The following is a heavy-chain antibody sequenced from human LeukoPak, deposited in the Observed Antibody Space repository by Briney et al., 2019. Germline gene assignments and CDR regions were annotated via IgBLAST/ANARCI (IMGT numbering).Heavy chain of an antibody. V-gene: IGHV1-18*01. D-gene: IGHD3-22*01. CDR2: ISAYNGNT. Sequence: GASVTVSCKASGYTFTSYGMSWVRQAPGQGLEWMGWISAYNGNTNYAQKLQGRVTMTTDTSTSTAYMKLRSLRSDDTAVYSCARVKRSRIVVEIFDYWGQGTLVTVSS. J-gene: IGHJ4*02. CDR1: GYTFTSYG. CDR3: ARVKRSRIVVEIFDY.